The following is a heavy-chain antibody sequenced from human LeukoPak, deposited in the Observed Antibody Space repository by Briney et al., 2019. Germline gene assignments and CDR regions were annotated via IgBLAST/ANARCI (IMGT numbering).Heavy chain of an antibody. D-gene: IGHD4-23*01. J-gene: IGHJ6*03. CDR3: ARLHYGGNYGYYYYYMDV. CDR1: GGSISSYY. V-gene: IGHV4-59*08. CDR2: IYYSGST. Sequence: SGTLSLTCTVSGGSISSYYWSWIRQPPGKGLEWIGYIYYSGSTNYNPSLKSRVTISVDTSKNQFSLKLSSVTAADTAVYYCARLHYGGNYGYYYYYMDVWGKGTTVTISS.